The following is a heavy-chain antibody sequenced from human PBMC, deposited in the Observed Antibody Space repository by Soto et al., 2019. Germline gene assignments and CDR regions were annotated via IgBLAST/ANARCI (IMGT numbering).Heavy chain of an antibody. CDR1: GGSISGGGYY. D-gene: IGHD3-10*01. Sequence: SETLCLTYTVSGGSISGGGYYWSWIRQHPGKGLEWIGYIYYSGSTYYNPSLKSRVTISVDTSKNQFSLKLSSVTAADTAVYYCARVPRSYYGSETNWFDPLGQGTLVTVSS. CDR3: ARVPRSYYGSETNWFDP. V-gene: IGHV4-31*03. CDR2: IYYSGST. J-gene: IGHJ5*02.